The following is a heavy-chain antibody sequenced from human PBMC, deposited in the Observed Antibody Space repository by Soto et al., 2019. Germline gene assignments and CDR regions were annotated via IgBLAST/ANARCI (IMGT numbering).Heavy chain of an antibody. Sequence: EVQLVESGGGLVKPGGSLRLSCAASGFTFSSYSMNWVRQAPGKGLEWVSSISSSSSYIYYADSVKGRFTISRDNAKNTLYLQMNSLRAEDTAVYYCASEGPYYYDSSGYYYWGQGTLVTVSS. V-gene: IGHV3-21*01. CDR2: ISSSSSYI. CDR1: GFTFSSYS. D-gene: IGHD3-22*01. CDR3: ASEGPYYYDSSGYYY. J-gene: IGHJ4*02.